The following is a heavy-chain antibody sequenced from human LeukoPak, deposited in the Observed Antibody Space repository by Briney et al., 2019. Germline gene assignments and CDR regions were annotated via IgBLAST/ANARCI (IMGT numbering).Heavy chain of an antibody. CDR2: VSNDGGST. V-gene: IGHV3-64D*06. CDR1: GFTFSSYA. Sequence: GGSLRLSCSASGFTFSSYAMYWVRQAPGKGLEYVSGVSNDGGSTNYADSVEGRFTVSRDNSKNTLYLQISSLRTDDTAVYYCVKGVSGTYYFDYWGQGTLVTVSS. CDR3: VKGVSGTYYFDY. D-gene: IGHD1-26*01. J-gene: IGHJ4*02.